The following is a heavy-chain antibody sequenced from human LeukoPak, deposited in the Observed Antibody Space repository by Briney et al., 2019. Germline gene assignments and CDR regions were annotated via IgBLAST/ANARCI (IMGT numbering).Heavy chain of an antibody. V-gene: IGHV3-21*05. J-gene: IGHJ4*02. Sequence: GGSLRLSCAASGFTFSSYEMNWVRQAPGKGLEWVSYIGSSSSYIYYADSVKGRFTISRDNAKNSLYLQMNSLRAEDTAVYYCARVRVVRGVIGGYFDYWGQGTLVTVSS. D-gene: IGHD3-10*01. CDR3: ARVRVVRGVIGGYFDY. CDR2: IGSSSSYI. CDR1: GFTFSSYE.